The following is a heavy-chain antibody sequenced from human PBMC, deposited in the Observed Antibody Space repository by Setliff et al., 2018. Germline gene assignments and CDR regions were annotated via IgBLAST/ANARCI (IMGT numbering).Heavy chain of an antibody. D-gene: IGHD3-16*01. J-gene: IGHJ4*02. CDR3: AIIDDAIMDLDY. CDR1: GYSFTSHW. V-gene: IGHV5-51*01. CDR2: IYPGDSDT. Sequence: GESLKISCKGFGYSFTSHWIGWVRQMPGKGLEWMGIIYPGDSDTRYSPSFQGLVTISADKSINTAYLQWSSLKASDTAIYYCAIIDDAIMDLDYWGQGTLVTVSS.